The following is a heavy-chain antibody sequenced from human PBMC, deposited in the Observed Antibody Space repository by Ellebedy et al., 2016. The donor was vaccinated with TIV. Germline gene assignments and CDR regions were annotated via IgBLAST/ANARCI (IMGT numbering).Heavy chain of an antibody. CDR3: ATLLSHLDY. V-gene: IGHV1-24*01. D-gene: IGHD3-16*02. CDR2: FDPEDGET. J-gene: IGHJ4*02. Sequence: AASVKVSCKVSGYTLTELSMQWVRQAPGKGLEWMGGFDPEDGETIYAQKVQGRVTMTEDRSTDTAYMELNSLRSEDTAVYYCATLLSHLDYWGQGTLVTVSS. CDR1: GYTLTELS.